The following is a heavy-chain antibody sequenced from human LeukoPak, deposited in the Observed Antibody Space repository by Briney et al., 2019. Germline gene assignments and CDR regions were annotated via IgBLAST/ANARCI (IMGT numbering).Heavy chain of an antibody. CDR2: ISGSGGST. CDR3: AKDGLVLGYYNFWSGYSHFDY. J-gene: IGHJ4*02. CDR1: GFTFSSYA. V-gene: IGHV3-23*01. Sequence: HPGGSLRLSCAASGFTFSSYAMSWVRQAPGKGLEWVSAISGSGGSTYYADSVKGRFTISRDNSKNTLYLQMNSLRAEDTAVYYCAKDGLVLGYYNFWSGYSHFDYWGQGTLVTVSS. D-gene: IGHD3-3*01.